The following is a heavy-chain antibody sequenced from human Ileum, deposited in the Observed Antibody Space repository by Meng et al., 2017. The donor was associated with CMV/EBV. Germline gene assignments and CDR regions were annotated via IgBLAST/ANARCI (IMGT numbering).Heavy chain of an antibody. J-gene: IGHJ4*02. CDR2: VYSGGNI. CDR1: FIGYSS. Sequence: FIGYSSCYCIRDPGERVVGLFGSVYSGGNIYYNPSLKSRVTISIDNSKNKFYLKLSTVTAADTAVYYCARGQLVVCYDYWGLGILVTVSS. V-gene: IGHV4-59*10. CDR3: ARGQLVVCYDY. D-gene: IGHD6-6*01.